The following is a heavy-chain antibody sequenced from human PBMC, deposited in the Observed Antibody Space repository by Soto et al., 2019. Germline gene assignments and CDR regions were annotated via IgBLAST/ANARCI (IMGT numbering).Heavy chain of an antibody. CDR2: IWYDGSNK. CDR3: ARDRHSSGWYPPADY. Sequence: GGSLRLSCAASGFTFSSYGMHWVRQAPGKGLEWVAVIWYDGSNKYYADSVKGRFTISRDNSKNTLYLQMNSLRAEDTAVYYCARDRHSSGWYPPADYWGQGTLVTVSS. J-gene: IGHJ4*02. CDR1: GFTFSSYG. D-gene: IGHD6-19*01. V-gene: IGHV3-33*01.